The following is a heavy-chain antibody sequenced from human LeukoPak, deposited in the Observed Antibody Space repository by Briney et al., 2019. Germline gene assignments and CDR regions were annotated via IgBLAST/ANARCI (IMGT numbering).Heavy chain of an antibody. CDR1: GFTFSSYG. CDR3: ATAVLRFLEWSEKNDY. J-gene: IGHJ4*02. D-gene: IGHD3-3*01. CDR2: IRYDGSNK. V-gene: IGHV3-30*02. Sequence: GGSLRLSCAASGFTFSSYGMHWVRQAPGKGLEWVAFIRYDGSNKYYADSVKGRFTISRDNSKNTLYLQMNSLRAEDTAVYYCATAVLRFLEWSEKNDYWGQGTLVTVSS.